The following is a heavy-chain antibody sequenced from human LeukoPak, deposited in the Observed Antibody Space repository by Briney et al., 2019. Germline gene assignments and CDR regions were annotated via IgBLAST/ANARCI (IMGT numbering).Heavy chain of an antibody. J-gene: IGHJ6*02. CDR1: GGSFSGYY. D-gene: IGHD6-13*01. CDR3: ARSRRPYYYYGMDV. CDR2: INHSGST. Sequence: NSSETLSLTCAVYGGSFSGYYWSWIRQPPGKGLEWIGEINHSGSTNYNPSLKSRVTISVDTSKNQFSLKLSSVTAADTAVYYCARSRRPYYYYGMDVWGQGTTVTVSS. V-gene: IGHV4-34*01.